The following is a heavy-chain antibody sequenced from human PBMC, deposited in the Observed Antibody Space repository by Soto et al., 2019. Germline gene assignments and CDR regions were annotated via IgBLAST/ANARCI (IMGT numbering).Heavy chain of an antibody. CDR2: IYRTGST. Sequence: NPSETLSLTCAVSGGSFTSNNWWTWVRQPPGQGLEWIGEIYRTGSTNYNPSLKSRVTISLDKSENQFSLKVTSLTAADTAVYYCASRDPGTSVDYWGQGTLATVSS. D-gene: IGHD1-7*01. V-gene: IGHV4-4*02. J-gene: IGHJ4*02. CDR1: GGSFTSNNW. CDR3: ASRDPGTSVDY.